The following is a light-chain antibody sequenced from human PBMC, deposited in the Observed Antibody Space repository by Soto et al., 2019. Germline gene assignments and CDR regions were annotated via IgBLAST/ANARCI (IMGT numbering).Light chain of an antibody. CDR3: QQRSNWPPSIT. J-gene: IGKJ5*01. V-gene: IGKV3-11*01. Sequence: EIVLTQSPATLSLSPGERATLSCRASQSVSSYLAWYQQKPGQAPRLLIYDASNGATGIPARFSGSVSGTDFTLTISSREPEDFAVYYCQQRSNWPPSITFGQGTRLEIK. CDR2: DAS. CDR1: QSVSSY.